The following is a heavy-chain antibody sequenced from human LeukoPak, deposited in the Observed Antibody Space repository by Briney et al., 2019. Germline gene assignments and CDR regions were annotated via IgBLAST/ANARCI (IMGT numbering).Heavy chain of an antibody. J-gene: IGHJ4*02. V-gene: IGHV3-7*01. Sequence: PGGSLRLSCAASGFTFSSYWMSWVRQAPGKGLEWVANIKQDGSEKYYVDSVKGRFTISRDNAKNSLYLQMNSPRAEDTAVYYCARDIYDSSGHSDYWGQGTLVTVSS. CDR2: IKQDGSEK. D-gene: IGHD3-22*01. CDR3: ARDIYDSSGHSDY. CDR1: GFTFSSYW.